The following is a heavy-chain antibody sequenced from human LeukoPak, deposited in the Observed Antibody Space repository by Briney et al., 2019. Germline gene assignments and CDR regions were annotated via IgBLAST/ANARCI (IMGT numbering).Heavy chain of an antibody. Sequence: SETLSLTCTVSGGSISSYYWSWIRQPPGKGLEWIGYIYYSGSTNYNPSLKSRVTISVDTSKNQFSLKLSSVTAADTAVYYCARAAIYYYCGMDVWGQGTTVTVSS. V-gene: IGHV4-59*01. CDR2: IYYSGST. CDR3: ARAAIYYYCGMDV. CDR1: GGSISSYY. J-gene: IGHJ6*02.